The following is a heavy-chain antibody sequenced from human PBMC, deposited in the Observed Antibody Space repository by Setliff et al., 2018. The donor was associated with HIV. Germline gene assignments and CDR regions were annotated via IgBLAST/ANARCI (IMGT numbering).Heavy chain of an antibody. J-gene: IGHJ1*01. CDR1: GYTLSDLS. D-gene: IGHD3-22*01. Sequence: APVKVYCKVSGYTLSDLSIHWGRQAPGKGLEWMGGFDPEDGETVYAQKFQGRVTMTEDTSTDTAYMELSSLISEDTAMYYCATIRAYYYDSSGQEYFQHWGHGTLVTVSS. V-gene: IGHV1-24*01. CDR3: ATIRAYYYDSSGQEYFQH. CDR2: FDPEDGET.